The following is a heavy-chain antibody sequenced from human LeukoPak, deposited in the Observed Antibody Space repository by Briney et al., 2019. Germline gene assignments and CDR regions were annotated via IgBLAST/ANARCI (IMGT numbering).Heavy chain of an antibody. J-gene: IGHJ4*02. Sequence: PSETLSLTCAVYGGSFSGYYWSWIRQPPGKGLEWIGEINHSGSTNYNPSLKSRVTISVDTSKNQFSLKLSSVTAADTAVYYCARGRDGYHVDYWGQGTLVTVSS. CDR2: INHSGST. CDR3: ARGRDGYHVDY. V-gene: IGHV4-34*01. D-gene: IGHD5-24*01. CDR1: GGSFSGYY.